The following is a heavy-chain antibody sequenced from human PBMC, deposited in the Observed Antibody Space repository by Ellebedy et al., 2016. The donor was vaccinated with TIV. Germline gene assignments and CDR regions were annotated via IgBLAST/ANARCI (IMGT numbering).Heavy chain of an antibody. D-gene: IGHD6-19*01. CDR1: GFTFSSYA. CDR3: AKDWSGIAVAGTRYYYYGMDV. V-gene: IGHV3-23*01. CDR2: ISGSGGST. J-gene: IGHJ6*02. Sequence: GESLKISXAASGFTFSSYAMSWVRQAPGKGLEWVSAISGSGGSTYYADSVKGRFTISRDNSKNTLYLQMNSLRAEDTAVYYCAKDWSGIAVAGTRYYYYGMDVWGQGTTVTVSS.